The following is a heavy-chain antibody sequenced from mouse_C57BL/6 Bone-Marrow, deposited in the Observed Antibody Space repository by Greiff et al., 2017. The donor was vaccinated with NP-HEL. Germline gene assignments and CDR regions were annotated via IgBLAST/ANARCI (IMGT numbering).Heavy chain of an antibody. CDR2: ILPGSGST. Sequence: QVQLQQSGAELMKPGASVKLSCKATGYTFTGYWIEWVKQRPGHGLEWIGEILPGSGSTNYNEKFKGKATFTADTSSNTAYMQLSSLTTEDSAIYYCARGDYYGSSSHYYAMDYWGQGTSVTVSS. CDR3: ARGDYYGSSSHYYAMDY. D-gene: IGHD1-1*01. CDR1: GYTFTGYW. J-gene: IGHJ4*01. V-gene: IGHV1-9*01.